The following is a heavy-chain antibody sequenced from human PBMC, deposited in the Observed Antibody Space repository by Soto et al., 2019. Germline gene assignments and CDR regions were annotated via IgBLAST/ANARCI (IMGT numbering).Heavy chain of an antibody. CDR3: ARHIRLPGTYYDILGWFDP. Sequence: QLQLQESGPGLVKPSETLSLTCTVSGGSISSSSYYWGWIRQPPGKGLEWIGSIYYSGSTYYNPSLKSRVTISVDTSKIQFSLKLSSVTAADTAVYYCARHIRLPGTYYDILGWFDPWGQGTLVTVSS. CDR1: GGSISSSSYY. CDR2: IYYSGST. J-gene: IGHJ5*02. D-gene: IGHD3-9*01. V-gene: IGHV4-39*01.